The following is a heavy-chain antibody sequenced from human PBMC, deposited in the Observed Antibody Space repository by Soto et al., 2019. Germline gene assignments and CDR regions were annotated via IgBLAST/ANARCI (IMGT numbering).Heavy chain of an antibody. CDR1: GGTFSSYT. CDR2: IIPILGIA. V-gene: IGHV1-69*02. Sequence: SVKVSCKASGGTFSSYTISWVRQAPGQGLEWMGRIIPILGIANDAQKFQGRVTITADKSTSTAYIELSSLRSEDTAVYYCARVGYYGSGSYYDASTDAFDIWGQGTMVTVS. J-gene: IGHJ3*02. CDR3: ARVGYYGSGSYYDASTDAFDI. D-gene: IGHD3-10*01.